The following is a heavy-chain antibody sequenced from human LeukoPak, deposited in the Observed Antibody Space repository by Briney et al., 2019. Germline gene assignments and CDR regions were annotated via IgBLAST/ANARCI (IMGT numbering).Heavy chain of an antibody. D-gene: IGHD3-22*01. J-gene: IGHJ3*02. V-gene: IGHV1-46*01. CDR2: INPSGGST. CDR1: GYTFTSYY. CDR3: ARCPLTFTYYYDRDAFDI. Sequence: ASVKVSCKASGYTFTSYYMHWVRQAPGQGLEWMGIINPSGGSTSYAQKFQGRVTMTRDMSTSTVYMELSSLRSEDTAVYYCARCPLTFTYYYDRDAFDIWGQGTMVTVSS.